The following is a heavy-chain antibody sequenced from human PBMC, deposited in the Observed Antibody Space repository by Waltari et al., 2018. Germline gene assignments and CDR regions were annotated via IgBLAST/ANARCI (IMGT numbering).Heavy chain of an antibody. J-gene: IGHJ4*01. V-gene: IGHV4-39*07. CDR1: GVYVNSGAFY. D-gene: IGHD5-18*01. CDR2: GPHSWGR. CDR3: GRHPFCFGFVSDY. Sequence: QPQLQESGPGLVKPSETLSLTCTVSGVYVNSGAFYWGWIRQFPGKGLEWIGGGPHSWGRHLHPAPKGPGPVSIAPAKDPGPLNLTSFAAADPALYFFGRHPFCFGFVSDYWGHGSLVIVSS.